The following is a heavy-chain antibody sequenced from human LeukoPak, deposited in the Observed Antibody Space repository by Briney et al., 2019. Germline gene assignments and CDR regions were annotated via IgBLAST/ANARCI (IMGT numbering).Heavy chain of an antibody. CDR2: IIPIFGTA. V-gene: IGHV1-69*13. D-gene: IGHD5-24*01. CDR1: GGTFSSYA. CDR3: ARGNRRDGYNLDY. Sequence: GASVKVSCKASGGTFSSYAISWVRQAPGQGLEWMGGIIPIFGTANYAQKFQGRVTITADESTSTAHMELSSLRSEDTAVCYCARGNRRDGYNLDYWGQGTLVTVSS. J-gene: IGHJ4*02.